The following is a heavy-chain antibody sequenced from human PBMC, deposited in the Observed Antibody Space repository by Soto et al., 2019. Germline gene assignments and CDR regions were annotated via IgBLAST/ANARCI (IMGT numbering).Heavy chain of an antibody. CDR3: ARDKGFYDHVWGSYRSAFDY. V-gene: IGHV3-33*01. CDR2: VGKDGNTK. CDR1: GFTFSSYG. D-gene: IGHD3-16*02. Sequence: QVYLLESGGGVVQPGGSLSLPCAASGFTFSSYGRHWVRQAAGKGRGWVAVVGKDGNTKYYADSVKGRFTISRDNSKNTVYLQMNNLRAEDTAVYYCARDKGFYDHVWGSYRSAFDYWGRGTLVAVSS. J-gene: IGHJ4*02.